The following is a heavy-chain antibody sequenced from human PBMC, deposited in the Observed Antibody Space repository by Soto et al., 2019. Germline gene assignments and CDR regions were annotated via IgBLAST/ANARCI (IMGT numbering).Heavy chain of an antibody. CDR2: IYHTGTT. V-gene: IGHV4-4*02. CDR3: ATLPPRIVVVMTDLPT. CDR1: GGSISSTYW. D-gene: IGHD2-15*01. Sequence: PSETLSLTCFVSGGSISSTYWWSWVRQTPGKRLEWIGQIYHTGTTSYNPSLKNRVTISLDKSNNQFSLRLTSMTAADTAVYYCATLPPRIVVVMTDLPTWGQGTLVTVSS. J-gene: IGHJ5*02.